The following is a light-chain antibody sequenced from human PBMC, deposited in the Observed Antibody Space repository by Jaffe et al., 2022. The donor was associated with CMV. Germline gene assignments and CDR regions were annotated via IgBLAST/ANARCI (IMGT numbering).Light chain of an antibody. Sequence: EIVLTQSPGTLALSPGERATLSCRTSQIVRADYLAWYQQKPGQAPRLLIYGGSNRAAGIPDRFVGSGSGTDFTLSISRLDPEDFAVYYCQQYDSSPMYTFGQGTKLEIK. CDR2: GGS. CDR3: QQYDSSPMYT. V-gene: IGKV3-20*01. J-gene: IGKJ2*01. CDR1: QIVRADY.